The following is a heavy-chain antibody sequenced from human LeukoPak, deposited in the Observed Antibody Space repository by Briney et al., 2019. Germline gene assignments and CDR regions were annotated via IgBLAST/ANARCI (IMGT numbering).Heavy chain of an antibody. Sequence: EASVKLSCKASGYIFISYDINWVRQATGQGLEWMGWMSANSGNTGYAQKFQGRVTMTRNTSISTAYMELSSLRSEDTAVYCCARGQPLYYDSSGYAFDIWGQGTMVTVSS. D-gene: IGHD3-22*01. CDR2: MSANSGNT. V-gene: IGHV1-8*01. CDR1: GYIFISYD. J-gene: IGHJ3*02. CDR3: ARGQPLYYDSSGYAFDI.